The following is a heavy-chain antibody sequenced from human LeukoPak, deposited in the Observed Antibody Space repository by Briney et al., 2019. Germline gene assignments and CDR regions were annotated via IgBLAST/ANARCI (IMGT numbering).Heavy chain of an antibody. J-gene: IGHJ4*02. Sequence: GASVKVSCKASGYTFTGYYMHWVRQAPGQGPEWMGWINPNSGGTNYAQKFQGRVTMTRDTSISTAYMELSRLRSDDTAVYYCARAPGYSSVFDYWGQGTLVTVSS. CDR1: GYTFTGYY. CDR3: ARAPGYSSVFDY. CDR2: INPNSGGT. V-gene: IGHV1-2*02. D-gene: IGHD6-19*01.